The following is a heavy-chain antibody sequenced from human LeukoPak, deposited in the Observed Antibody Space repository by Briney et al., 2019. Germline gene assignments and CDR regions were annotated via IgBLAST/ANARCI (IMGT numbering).Heavy chain of an antibody. CDR3: ARGGGYYATDY. CDR1: GFIVNSNY. D-gene: IGHD1-26*01. J-gene: IGHJ4*02. CDR2: LYSDDTT. V-gene: IGHV3-53*01. Sequence: GGSLRLSCAASGFIVNSNYMNWVRQAPGKGLEWVSVLYSDDTTYYADSVKGRFTISRDNSKNTLYLQMNNLRAEDTAVYYCARGGGYYATDYWGQGTLVTVSS.